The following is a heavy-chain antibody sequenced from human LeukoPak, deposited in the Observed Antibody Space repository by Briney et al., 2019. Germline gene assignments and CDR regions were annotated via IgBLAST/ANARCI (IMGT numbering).Heavy chain of an antibody. CDR3: SRGSSGGSCPGW. Sequence: ASVKVSCKASGYTFTGYYMHWVRQAPGQGLEWMGWINPNSGGTNYEQKFQGRVTMTRDTSISTAYMELSRLRSDDTAVYYCSRGSSGGSCPGWWGQGTLVTVSS. CDR2: INPNSGGT. CDR1: GYTFTGYY. J-gene: IGHJ4*02. V-gene: IGHV1-2*02. D-gene: IGHD2-15*01.